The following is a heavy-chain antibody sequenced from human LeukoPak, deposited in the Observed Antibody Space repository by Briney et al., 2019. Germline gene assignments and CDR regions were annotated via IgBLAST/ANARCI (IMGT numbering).Heavy chain of an antibody. CDR2: ISSSSSYI. V-gene: IGHV3-21*01. J-gene: IGHJ4*02. CDR3: ARRPPTVTNTDY. CDR1: GFTFSSYS. D-gene: IGHD4-11*01. Sequence: PGGSLRLSCAASGFTFSSYSMNWVRQAPGKGLEWVSSISSSSSYIYYADSVKGRFTISRDNAKNSLYLQMNSLRAEDTAVYYCARRPPTVTNTDYWGQGTLVTVSS.